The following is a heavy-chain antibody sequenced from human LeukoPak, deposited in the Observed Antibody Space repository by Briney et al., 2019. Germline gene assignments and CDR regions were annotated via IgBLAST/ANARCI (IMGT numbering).Heavy chain of an antibody. D-gene: IGHD3-22*01. CDR3: ARDSGITMIVG. CDR2: INPNGGGT. CDR1: GYTFTSYY. V-gene: IGHV1-2*02. J-gene: IGHJ4*02. Sequence: GASVKVSCKASGYTFTSYYMHWVRQAPGQGLEWMGWINPNGGGTNFAQKFQGRVTMTGDTSINTTYMELSRLRSDDTAVYYCARDSGITMIVGWGQGTLVTVSS.